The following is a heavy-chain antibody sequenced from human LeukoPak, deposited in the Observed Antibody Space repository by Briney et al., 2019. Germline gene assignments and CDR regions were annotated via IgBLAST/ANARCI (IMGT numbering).Heavy chain of an antibody. J-gene: IGHJ6*03. Sequence: SVKVSCKASGGTFSSYAISWVRQAPGQGLEWMGRIIPILGIANYAQKFQGRVTITADKSTSTAYMELSSLRSEDTAVYYCARAEIPDTAMVDYYYYYMDVWGKGTTVTVSS. CDR3: ARAEIPDTAMVDYYYYYMDV. CDR1: GGTFSSYA. D-gene: IGHD5-18*01. CDR2: IIPILGIA. V-gene: IGHV1-69*04.